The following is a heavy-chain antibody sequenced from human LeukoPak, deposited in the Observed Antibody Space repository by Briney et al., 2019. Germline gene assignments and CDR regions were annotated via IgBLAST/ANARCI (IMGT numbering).Heavy chain of an antibody. Sequence: PGGSLRLSCAASGFTFSSYAMSSVRQAPGEGLGWVSVISGDGGRTYSADSVKGRFTLSRDNSKKSLYLQINSLRTADTALYYSAKDSGSPSRMWAAAGTSEYFQHWGQGTLVTVSS. V-gene: IGHV3-43*02. J-gene: IGHJ1*01. CDR2: ISGDGGRT. CDR3: AKDSGSPSRMWAAAGTSEYFQH. CDR1: GFTFSSYA. D-gene: IGHD6-13*01.